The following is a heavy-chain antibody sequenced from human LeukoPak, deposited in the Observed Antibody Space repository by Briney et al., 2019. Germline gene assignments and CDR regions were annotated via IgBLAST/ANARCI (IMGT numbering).Heavy chain of an antibody. V-gene: IGHV4-39*01. Sequence: SETLSLTCTVSGGSTSSSSYYWGWIRQPPGKGLEWIGSIYYSGSTYYNPSLKSRVTISVDTSKNQFSLKLSSVTAADTAVYYCARLRVGATDYFDYWGQGTLVTVSS. CDR1: GGSTSSSSYY. CDR2: IYYSGST. CDR3: ARLRVGATDYFDY. J-gene: IGHJ4*02. D-gene: IGHD1-26*01.